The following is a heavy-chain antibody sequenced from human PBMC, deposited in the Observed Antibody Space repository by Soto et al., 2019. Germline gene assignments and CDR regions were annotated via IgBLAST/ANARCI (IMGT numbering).Heavy chain of an antibody. D-gene: IGHD3-3*01. Sequence: GGSLRLSCAASGFTFSDYYMSWIRQAPGKGLEWVSYISSSGSTIYYADSVKGRFTISRDNAKNSLYLQMNSLRAEDTAVYYCARGGNYDFWSRYFGGDYYYGMDVWGQGTTVTVSS. CDR1: GFTFSDYY. J-gene: IGHJ6*02. V-gene: IGHV3-11*01. CDR3: ARGGNYDFWSRYFGGDYYYGMDV. CDR2: ISSSGSTI.